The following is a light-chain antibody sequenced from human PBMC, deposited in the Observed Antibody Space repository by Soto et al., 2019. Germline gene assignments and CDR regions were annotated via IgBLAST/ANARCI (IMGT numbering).Light chain of an antibody. CDR3: QHHNSYSQT. CDR1: QSIRHY. Sequence: DIQMTQSPPTLSASVGDRVTITCRASQSIRHYLAWYQQMPGKAPKLLIYGASTLQSGVPSRFGGSGAGLEFTLPSRSLKPNDFGTYFCQHHNSYSQTCGQGTKVEI. V-gene: IGKV1-5*01. J-gene: IGKJ1*01. CDR2: GAS.